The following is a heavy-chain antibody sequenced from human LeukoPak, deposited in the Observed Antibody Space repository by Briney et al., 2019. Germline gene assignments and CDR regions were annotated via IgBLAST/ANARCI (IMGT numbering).Heavy chain of an antibody. Sequence: GGSLRLSCAASGFTFSSYWMSWVRQAPGKGLEWVANIKQDGSEKYYVDSVKGRFTISRDNSKNTLYLQMNSLRAEDTAVYYCAKQYYDILTGYPVPYYMDVWGKGTTVTVSS. CDR1: GFTFSSYW. J-gene: IGHJ6*03. D-gene: IGHD3-9*01. CDR3: AKQYYDILTGYPVPYYMDV. V-gene: IGHV3-7*03. CDR2: IKQDGSEK.